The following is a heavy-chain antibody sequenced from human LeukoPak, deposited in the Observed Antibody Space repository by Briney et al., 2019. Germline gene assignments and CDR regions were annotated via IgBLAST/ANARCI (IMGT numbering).Heavy chain of an antibody. Sequence: ASVKVSCKASGYTFTSYDINWVRQATGQGLEWMGWMNPNSGNTGYAQKFQGRVTITRNTSISTAYMELSSLRSEDTAVYYCARRERVVGAIDYWGQGTLVTVSS. V-gene: IGHV1-8*03. CDR2: MNPNSGNT. D-gene: IGHD1-26*01. J-gene: IGHJ4*02. CDR1: GYTFTSYD. CDR3: ARRERVVGAIDY.